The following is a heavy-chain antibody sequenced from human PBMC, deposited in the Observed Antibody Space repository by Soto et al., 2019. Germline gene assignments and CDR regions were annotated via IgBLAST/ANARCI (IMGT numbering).Heavy chain of an antibody. Sequence: PSETLSLTCAVYGGSFSGYYWSWIRQPPGKGLEWIGEINHSGSTNYNPSLKSRVTISVDTSKNQFSLKLSSVTAADTAVYYCARFVTREANGMDVWGQGTTVTVSS. V-gene: IGHV4-34*01. CDR1: GGSFSGYY. CDR3: ARFVTREANGMDV. D-gene: IGHD3-16*02. J-gene: IGHJ6*02. CDR2: INHSGST.